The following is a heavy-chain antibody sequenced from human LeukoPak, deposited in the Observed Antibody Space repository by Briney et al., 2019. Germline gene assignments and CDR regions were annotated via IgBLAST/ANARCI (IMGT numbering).Heavy chain of an antibody. CDR1: GFTFSDYY. V-gene: IGHV3-11*01. CDR3: ARAGQSDY. CDR2: ISGGSRTI. J-gene: IGHJ4*02. Sequence: GGSLRLSCAASGFTFSDYYMSWIRQAPGKGLEWVSSISGGSRTINYADSVKGRFTASRDNAKNSLFLQVNSLRAEDTAVYYCARAGQSDYWGQGTLVTVSS.